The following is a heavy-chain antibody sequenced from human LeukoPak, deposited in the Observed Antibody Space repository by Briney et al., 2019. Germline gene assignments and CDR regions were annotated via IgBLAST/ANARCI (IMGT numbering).Heavy chain of an antibody. CDR3: ARADYGDYGAFDI. V-gene: IGHV3-21*01. Sequence: GGSLRLSCAASGFTFSSYSMNWVRQAPGKGLEWVSSISSSSSYIYYADSVKGRFTISRDNAKNSLYLQMNSLRAEDTAVYYCARADYGDYGAFDIWGQGTMDTVSS. CDR1: GFTFSSYS. D-gene: IGHD4-17*01. J-gene: IGHJ3*02. CDR2: ISSSSSYI.